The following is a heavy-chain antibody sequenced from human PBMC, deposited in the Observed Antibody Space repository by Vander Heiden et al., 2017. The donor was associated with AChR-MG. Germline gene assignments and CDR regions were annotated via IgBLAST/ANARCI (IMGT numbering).Heavy chain of an antibody. CDR2: INPSGGST. CDR1: GYTFTSYY. Sequence: QVQLVQSGAEVKKPGASVKVSCKGSGYTFTSYYMPWVRQAPGRGLEWMGIINPSGGSTSYAQKFQGRVTMTRDTSTSTVYMELSSLRSEDTAVYYCARSPGITLGYYYDSSGFLDAFDIWGQGTMVTVSS. V-gene: IGHV1-46*01. CDR3: ARSPGITLGYYYDSSGFLDAFDI. D-gene: IGHD3-22*01. J-gene: IGHJ3*02.